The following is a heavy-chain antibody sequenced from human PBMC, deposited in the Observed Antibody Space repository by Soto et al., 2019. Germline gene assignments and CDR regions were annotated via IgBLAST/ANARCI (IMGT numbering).Heavy chain of an antibody. J-gene: IGHJ4*02. V-gene: IGHV1-69*13. CDR3: ARANLARTLVAKYFDY. D-gene: IGHD2-15*01. Sequence: GASVKVSCKASGGTFSSYASSWVRQAPGQGLEWMGGIIPIFGTANYAQKFQGRVTITADESTSTAYMELSSLRSEDTAVYYCARANLARTLVAKYFDYWGQRTLVTVCS. CDR1: GGTFSSYA. CDR2: IIPIFGTA.